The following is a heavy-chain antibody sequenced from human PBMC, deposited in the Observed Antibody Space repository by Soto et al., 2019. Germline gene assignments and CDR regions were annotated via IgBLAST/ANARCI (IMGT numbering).Heavy chain of an antibody. J-gene: IGHJ4*02. Sequence: SLRLSCAASGFTFRSYGMHWVRQAPGKGLEWVAVISYDGSNKYYADSVKGRFTISRDNSKNTLYLQMNSLRAEDTAVYYCAKDNVDTAMVFGGRDYWGQGTLVTVSS. CDR1: GFTFRSYG. CDR3: AKDNVDTAMVFGGRDY. D-gene: IGHD5-18*01. V-gene: IGHV3-30*18. CDR2: ISYDGSNK.